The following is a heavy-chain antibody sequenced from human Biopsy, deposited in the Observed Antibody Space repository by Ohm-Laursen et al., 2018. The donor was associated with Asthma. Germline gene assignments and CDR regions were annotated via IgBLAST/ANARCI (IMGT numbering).Heavy chain of an antibody. Sequence: SLRLSCAASGFTFDDYGMHWVRQAPGKGLEWVSGISWNSGSIGYADSVKGRFTISRDNAKNSLYLQMNSLRVEDTALYYCAKATLGDIGKDYWGQGALVTVSS. V-gene: IGHV3-9*01. CDR1: GFTFDDYG. D-gene: IGHD2-21*01. CDR3: AKATLGDIGKDY. J-gene: IGHJ4*02. CDR2: ISWNSGSI.